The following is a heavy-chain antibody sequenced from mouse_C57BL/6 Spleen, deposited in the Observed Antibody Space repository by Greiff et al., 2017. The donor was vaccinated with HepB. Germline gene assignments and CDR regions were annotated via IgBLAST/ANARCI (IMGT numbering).Heavy chain of an antibody. CDR2: IYPGDGDT. D-gene: IGHD2-5*01. J-gene: IGHJ3*01. Sequence: QVQLKESGPELVKPGASVKISCKASGYAFSSSWMNWVKQRPGKGLEWIGRIYPGDGDTNYNGKFKGKATLTADKSSSTAYMQLSSLTSEDSAVYFCAREGSYSNLSWFAYWGQGTLVTVSA. CDR3: AREGSYSNLSWFAY. CDR1: GYAFSSSW. V-gene: IGHV1-82*01.